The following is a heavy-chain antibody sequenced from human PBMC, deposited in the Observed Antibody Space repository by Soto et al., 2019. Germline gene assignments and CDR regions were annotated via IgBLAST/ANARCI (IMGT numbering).Heavy chain of an antibody. D-gene: IGHD1-1*01. Sequence: QVQLVESGGGVVQPGRSLGLSCAASGFTFNTYGMHWVRQAPGKGLEWVAAISYDGINKYYVDSVKGRFTISRDNSKNTLYVQMNSLRAEDTALYYCARGPQPTREIHWYFDLWGRGSLVTVSS. CDR2: ISYDGINK. CDR3: ARGPQPTREIHWYFDL. V-gene: IGHV3-30*03. CDR1: GFTFNTYG. J-gene: IGHJ2*01.